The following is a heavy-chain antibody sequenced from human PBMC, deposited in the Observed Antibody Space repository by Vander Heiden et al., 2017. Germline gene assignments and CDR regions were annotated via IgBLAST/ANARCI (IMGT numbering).Heavy chain of an antibody. CDR1: GFTFSSYW. Sequence: EVQLVESGGGLVQPGGSLRLSCAASGFTFSSYWMSWVRQAPGKGLEWVANIKQDGREKYYVDSVKGRLTISRDNAKNSLYLKMNSLRAEDTAVYYCARGGTDFQHWGQGTLVTVSS. V-gene: IGHV3-7*04. D-gene: IGHD3-16*01. J-gene: IGHJ1*01. CDR2: IKQDGREK. CDR3: ARGGTDFQH.